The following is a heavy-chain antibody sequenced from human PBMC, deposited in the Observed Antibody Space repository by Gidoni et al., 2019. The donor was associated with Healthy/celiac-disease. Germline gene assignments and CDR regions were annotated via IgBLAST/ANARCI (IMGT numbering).Heavy chain of an antibody. V-gene: IGHV4-31*03. D-gene: IGHD2-15*01. CDR2: IYYSGST. J-gene: IGHJ4*02. CDR1: GGSISSGGYY. CDR3: ARQRLVYCSGGSCYGELDY. Sequence: VQLQESGPGLVKPSQTLSLTCTVSGGSISSGGYYWSGIRQHPGTGLEWIGYIYYSGSTYYNPSLKSRVTISVDTSKNQFSLKLSSVTAADTAVYYCARQRLVYCSGGSCYGELDYWGQGTLVTVSS.